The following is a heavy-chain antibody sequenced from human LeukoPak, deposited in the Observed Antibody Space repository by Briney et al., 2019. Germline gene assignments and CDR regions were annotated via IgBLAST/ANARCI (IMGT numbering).Heavy chain of an antibody. V-gene: IGHV3-7*01. CDR1: GFTFSSYW. CDR2: IKQDGSEK. Sequence: PGGSLRLSCAASGFTFSSYWMSWVRQAPGKGLEWVANIKQDGSEKYYVDSVKGRFTISRDNAENSLYLQMNSLRAGDTAVYYCARSPISGYWYFDLWGRGTLVTVSS. J-gene: IGHJ2*01. D-gene: IGHD3-10*01. CDR3: ARSPISGYWYFDL.